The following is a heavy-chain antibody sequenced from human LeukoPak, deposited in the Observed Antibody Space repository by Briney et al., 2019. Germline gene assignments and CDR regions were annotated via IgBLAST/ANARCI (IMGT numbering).Heavy chain of an antibody. J-gene: IGHJ4*02. CDR1: GFTFSSYW. CDR2: IKQDGSEK. Sequence: GGSLRLSCAASGFTFSSYWMSWVRQAPGKGLEWVANIKQDGSEKYYVDSVKGRFTISRDNAKNSLYLQMNSLRAEDTAVYYCAKVVEWLVIWYFDYWGQGTLVTVSS. D-gene: IGHD6-19*01. CDR3: AKVVEWLVIWYFDY. V-gene: IGHV3-7*03.